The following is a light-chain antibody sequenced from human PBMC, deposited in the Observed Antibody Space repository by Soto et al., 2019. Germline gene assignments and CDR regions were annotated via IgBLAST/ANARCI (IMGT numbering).Light chain of an antibody. Sequence: QSALTQPPSASGSPGQSVTISCTGTSSDVGGYNYVSWYQQHPGKAPKLMIYEVSKRPSGVPDRFSGSKSGNTASLTVSGLQAEDEADYYCSSYEGGNNFPYVFGTGTKVTV. J-gene: IGLJ1*01. CDR3: SSYEGGNNFPYV. CDR1: SSDVGGYNY. CDR2: EVS. V-gene: IGLV2-8*01.